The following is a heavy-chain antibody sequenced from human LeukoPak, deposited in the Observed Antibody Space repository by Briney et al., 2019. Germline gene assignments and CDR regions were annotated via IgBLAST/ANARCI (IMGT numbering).Heavy chain of an antibody. D-gene: IGHD5-18*01. J-gene: IGHJ4*02. V-gene: IGHV3-49*03. Sequence: GGSLRLSCTASGFTFGDYSMSWFRQAPGKGLEWLGFIRRKAYGGTTEYAESVKGRFTISRDDSKSIAYLQMNSLKTEDTGVYYCTRSPLDTAMPRVFDYWGQGTLVTVSS. CDR2: IRRKAYGGTT. CDR1: GFTFGDYS. CDR3: TRSPLDTAMPRVFDY.